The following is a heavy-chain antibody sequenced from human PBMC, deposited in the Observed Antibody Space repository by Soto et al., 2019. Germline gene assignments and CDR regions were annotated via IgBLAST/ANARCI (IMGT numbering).Heavy chain of an antibody. CDR2: ISGSGGST. CDR3: AKDQIRPPGAFDI. J-gene: IGHJ3*02. V-gene: IGHV3-23*01. CDR1: GFTFSSYA. Sequence: GGSLRLSCAASGFTFSSYAMSWVRQAPGKGLEWVSAISGSGGSTYYADSVKGRFTISRYNSKNTLYLQMNSLRAEDTAVYYCAKDQIRPPGAFDIWGQGTMVTVSS.